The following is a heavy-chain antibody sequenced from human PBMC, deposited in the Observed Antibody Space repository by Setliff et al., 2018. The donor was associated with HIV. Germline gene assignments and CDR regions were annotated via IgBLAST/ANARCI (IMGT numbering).Heavy chain of an antibody. CDR2: ISAYNGHT. Sequence: ASVKVSCKASGDTFSSYAITWVRQAPGQGLEWMGWISAYNGHTNYAKNFRGRVTMTRDTSANTVFMQMSSLRSEDTSIFYCAMTKMIYYFDYWGPGTLVTVSS. V-gene: IGHV1-18*01. CDR1: GDTFSSYA. J-gene: IGHJ4*02. CDR3: AMTKMIYYFDY. D-gene: IGHD3-16*01.